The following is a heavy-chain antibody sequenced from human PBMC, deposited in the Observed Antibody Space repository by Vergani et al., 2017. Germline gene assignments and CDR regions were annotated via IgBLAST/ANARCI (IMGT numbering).Heavy chain of an antibody. CDR1: GGSISSHY. J-gene: IGHJ5*02. D-gene: IGHD3-3*01. V-gene: IGHV4-59*11. CDR3: ARERVFTIFGVVSAHWFDP. CDR2: IYYSGST. Sequence: QVQLQESGPGLVKPSETLSLTCTVSGGSISSHYWSWIRQPPGKGLEWIGYIYYSGSTNYNPPLKSRVTRSVDTSKNQFSLKLSAVTAADTAVYYCARERVFTIFGVVSAHWFDPWGQGTLVTVSS.